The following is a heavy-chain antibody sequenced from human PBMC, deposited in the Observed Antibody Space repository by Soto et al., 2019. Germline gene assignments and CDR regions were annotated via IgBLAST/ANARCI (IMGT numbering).Heavy chain of an antibody. D-gene: IGHD3-22*01. V-gene: IGHV4-4*02. CDR1: GNSISTTNW. Sequence: QVELQESGPGLVKPSGTLSLTCAVFGNSISTTNWWSWVRQSPGKGLEWIGEIYHSGTSNYNPSLKSRVTISLDTSKKQFSLKLSSVTAADTAVYYCARDVGYHYDGSPSGQFDFWGQGTLVIVSS. CDR2: IYHSGTS. CDR3: ARDVGYHYDGSPSGQFDF. J-gene: IGHJ4*02.